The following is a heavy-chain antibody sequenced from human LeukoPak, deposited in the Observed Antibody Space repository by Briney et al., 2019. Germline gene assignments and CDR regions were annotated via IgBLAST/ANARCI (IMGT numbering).Heavy chain of an antibody. Sequence: SETLSLACAVSGGSISSSNYYWGWIRQPPGKGLEWIGSVSYSGSTYFNPSLKSRVTISVDTSKNQFSLRLSSVTAADTAVYYCARTISFTGHDAFDIWGQGTMVTVSS. CDR3: ARTISFTGHDAFDI. CDR1: GGSISSSNYY. CDR2: VSYSGST. J-gene: IGHJ3*02. V-gene: IGHV4-39*07. D-gene: IGHD3-3*01.